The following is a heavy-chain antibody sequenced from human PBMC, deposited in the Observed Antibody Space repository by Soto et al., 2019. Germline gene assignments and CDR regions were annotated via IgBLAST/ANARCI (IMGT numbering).Heavy chain of an antibody. CDR3: ARVAYYYDSSGYSSFDY. V-gene: IGHV3-33*01. CDR2: IWYDGSNK. Sequence: QSGGSLRLSCAASGFTFSSYGMHWVRQAPGKGLEWVAVIWYDGSNKYYADSVKGRFTISRDNSKNTLYLQMNSLRAEDTAVYYCARVAYYYDSSGYSSFDYWGQGTLVTVSS. J-gene: IGHJ4*02. D-gene: IGHD3-22*01. CDR1: GFTFSSYG.